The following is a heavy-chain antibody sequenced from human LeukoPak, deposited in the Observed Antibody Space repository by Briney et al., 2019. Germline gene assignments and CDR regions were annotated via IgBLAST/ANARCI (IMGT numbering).Heavy chain of an antibody. CDR1: AHSIDIYY. V-gene: IGHV4-59*12. CDR3: ARLPQYGGYDHFDY. CDR2: IDYRGPT. D-gene: IGHD5-12*01. Sequence: NTSETLSLTCTVSAHSIDIYYWSWIRQPPGKGREWIGYIDYRGPTSYNPFLKSRVTISVDTSKNRFSLKLNSVTAADTAVYYCARLPQYGGYDHFDYWGQGILVIVSS. J-gene: IGHJ4*02.